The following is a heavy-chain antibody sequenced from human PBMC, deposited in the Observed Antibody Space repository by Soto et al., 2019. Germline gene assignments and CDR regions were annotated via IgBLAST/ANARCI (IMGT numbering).Heavy chain of an antibody. D-gene: IGHD6-25*01. Sequence: QAELVQSGAEEKKPGSSVNVSCKASGGTFASYSITWVRQAPGQRLEWMGEIIPLLKTVNYAQKFQGRVTISGDRSTSTVYMALSRLRSDDTAVYYCARDPVDLFGYMDVWGHGTTVTVS. CDR1: GGTFASYS. J-gene: IGHJ6*02. CDR2: IIPLLKTV. V-gene: IGHV1-69*06. CDR3: ARDPVDLFGYMDV.